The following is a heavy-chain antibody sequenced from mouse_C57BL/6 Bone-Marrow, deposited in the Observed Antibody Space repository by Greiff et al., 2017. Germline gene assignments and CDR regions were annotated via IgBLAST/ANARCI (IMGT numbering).Heavy chain of an antibody. Sequence: QVQLQQSGAELVRPGTSVKVSCKASGYAFTNYLIEWVKQRPGQGLEWIGVINPGSGGTNYNEKFKGKATLTADKSSSTAYMQLSSLTSEDSAVYFCARLRSYGGGRFAYWGQGTLVTVSA. CDR2: INPGSGGT. CDR1: GYAFTNYL. V-gene: IGHV1-54*01. D-gene: IGHD2-12*01. J-gene: IGHJ3*01. CDR3: ARLRSYGGGRFAY.